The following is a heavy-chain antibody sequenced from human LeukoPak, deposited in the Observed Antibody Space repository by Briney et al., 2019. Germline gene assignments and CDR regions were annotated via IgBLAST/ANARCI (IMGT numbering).Heavy chain of an antibody. J-gene: IGHJ6*02. CDR2: INHSGST. V-gene: IGHV4-34*01. CDR1: GGSFSGYY. CDR3: ARGRVLRNYYGMDV. Sequence: SETLSLTCAVYGGSFSGYYWSWIRRPPGKGLEWSGEINHSGSTNYNPSLKSRVTISVDTSKNQFSLKLSSVTAADTAVYYCARGRVLRNYYGMDVWGQGTTVTVSS.